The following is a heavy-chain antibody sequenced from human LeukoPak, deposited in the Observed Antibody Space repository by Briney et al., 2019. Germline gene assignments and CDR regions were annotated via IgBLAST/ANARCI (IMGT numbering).Heavy chain of an antibody. CDR3: VKGLVETTMSYSVDY. CDR1: GFTFTNYA. Sequence: GGSLRLSRAASGFTFTNYAMHWVRQTPGKGLQWVGLISSDGRENIYADPVKGRFTVSRDNSKNTLYLQMNSLRPEDTAVYYCVKGLVETTMSYSVDYWGQGALVTVSS. CDR2: ISSDGREN. V-gene: IGHV3-30*18. D-gene: IGHD3-10*02. J-gene: IGHJ4*02.